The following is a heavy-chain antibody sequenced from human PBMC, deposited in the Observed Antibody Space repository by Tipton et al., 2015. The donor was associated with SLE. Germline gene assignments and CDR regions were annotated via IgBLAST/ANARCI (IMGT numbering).Heavy chain of an antibody. V-gene: IGHV3-7*01. D-gene: IGHD5-12*01. CDR2: MKPDGTEK. Sequence: SLRLSCAASGFTLSAFWITWVRQAPGKGLEAVAKMKPDGTEKNYMDSVKGRFTISTDNAKNSLYLQMNSLRAEDTAVYYCARHPDVATMLVDVWGQVTTVTVSS. CDR3: ARHPDVATMLVDV. J-gene: IGHJ6*02. CDR1: GFTLSAFW.